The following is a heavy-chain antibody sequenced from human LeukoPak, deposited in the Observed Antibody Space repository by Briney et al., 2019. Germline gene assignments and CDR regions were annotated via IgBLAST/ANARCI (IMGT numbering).Heavy chain of an antibody. Sequence: SETLSLTCTVSGGSISGYYWSWIRQPAGKGLEWIGRLYTSGSTNYTPSLKSRVTMSVDTSKNQFSLKLSSVTAADTAVYYCARIAVAGFDYWGQGTLVTVSS. J-gene: IGHJ4*02. D-gene: IGHD6-19*01. CDR1: GGSISGYY. CDR3: ARIAVAGFDY. V-gene: IGHV4-4*07. CDR2: LYTSGST.